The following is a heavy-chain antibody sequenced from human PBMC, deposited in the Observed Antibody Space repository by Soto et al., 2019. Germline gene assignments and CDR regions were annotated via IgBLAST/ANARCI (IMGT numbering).Heavy chain of an antibody. CDR3: ARDTRGGTDAFDI. CDR1: GYTFTSFG. Sequence: QVQLVQSGAEVKKPGASVKVSCKASGYTFTSFGISWVRQAPGQGLEWMGWISAYNGNTKYAENLQGRVTMTTDTSTSTAYTELRSRRSDGSAVYYCARDTRGGTDAFDIWGQGTMVTVSS. D-gene: IGHD2-15*01. J-gene: IGHJ3*02. CDR2: ISAYNGNT. V-gene: IGHV1-18*01.